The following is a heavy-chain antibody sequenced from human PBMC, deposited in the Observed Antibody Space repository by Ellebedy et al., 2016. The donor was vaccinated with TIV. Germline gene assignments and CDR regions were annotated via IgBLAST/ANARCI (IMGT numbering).Heavy chain of an antibody. J-gene: IGHJ4*02. CDR3: AKDLHYWSAADH. CDR1: GYTFTNYY. CDR2: INPRGGTT. Sequence: ASVKVSCKASGYTFTNYYIHWVRQAPGQGLEWMGVINPRGGTTSYAQKFQGRVTLTRDTSTSTAYMELSSLRSDDTAVYYCAKDLHYWSAADHWGQGTLVTISS. D-gene: IGHD3-3*02. V-gene: IGHV1-46*01.